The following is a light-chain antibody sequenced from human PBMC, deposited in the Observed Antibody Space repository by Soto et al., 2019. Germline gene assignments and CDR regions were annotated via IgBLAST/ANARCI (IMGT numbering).Light chain of an antibody. V-gene: IGLV1-44*01. J-gene: IGLJ3*02. CDR1: SSNIGSNT. CDR2: SNN. CDR3: ATWDDSLNGPV. Sequence: QSVLTQPPSASGTPGQRVTISCSGSSSNIGSNTVNWYQQLPGTAPKLLIYSNNQWPSGVPDRLSGSKSGTSASLAISGLQSEDEADYYCATWDDSLNGPVFGGGTKLTVL.